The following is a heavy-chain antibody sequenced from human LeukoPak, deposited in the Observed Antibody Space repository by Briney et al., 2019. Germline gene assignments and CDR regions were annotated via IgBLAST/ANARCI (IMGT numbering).Heavy chain of an antibody. D-gene: IGHD3-10*01. V-gene: IGHV3-30*18. CDR3: AKGWGYYTSGTYYNRIPDP. CDR2: ISSDGNVK. J-gene: IGHJ5*02. CDR1: EFTFSSYD. Sequence: GGSLRLSCAASEFTFSSYDMHWVRQAPGKGLEWVAIISSDGNVKYYADSVKGRFTISRDNSKDTLYLQMNGLSAEDTAMYYCAKGWGYYTSGTYYNRIPDPWGQGTLVTVSS.